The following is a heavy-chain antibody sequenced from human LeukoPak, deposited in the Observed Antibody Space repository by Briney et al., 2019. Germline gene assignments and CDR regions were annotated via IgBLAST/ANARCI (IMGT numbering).Heavy chain of an antibody. D-gene: IGHD1-26*01. V-gene: IGHV1-2*02. CDR2: INPNSGGT. Sequence: ASVKVSCKASGYTFTGYYMHWVRQAPGQGLEWMGWINPNSGGTNCAQKLGRVTMTRDTSISTVYMELSSLRSEDTAVYYCASFTRAPSGSYPTGYYFDYWGQGTLVTVSS. J-gene: IGHJ4*02. CDR3: ASFTRAPSGSYPTGYYFDY. CDR1: GYTFTGYY.